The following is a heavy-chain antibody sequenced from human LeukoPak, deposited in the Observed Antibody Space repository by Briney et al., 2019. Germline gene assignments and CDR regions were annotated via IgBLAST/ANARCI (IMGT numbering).Heavy chain of an antibody. CDR3: ARGPEYYYDSSGAFDI. V-gene: IGHV4-39*07. D-gene: IGHD3-22*01. CDR1: GGSISSSSYY. J-gene: IGHJ3*02. Sequence: SETLSLTCTVSGGSISSSSYYWGWIRQPPGKGLEWIGSIYYSGSTYDNPSLKSRVTISVDTSKNQFSLKLSSVTAADTAVYYCARGPEYYYDSSGAFDIWGQGTMVTVSS. CDR2: IYYSGST.